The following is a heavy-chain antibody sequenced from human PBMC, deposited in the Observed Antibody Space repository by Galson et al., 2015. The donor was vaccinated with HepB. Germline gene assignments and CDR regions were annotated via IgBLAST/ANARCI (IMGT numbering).Heavy chain of an antibody. CDR2: ISSDSTYT. J-gene: IGHJ6*02. CDR1: GFTFSTYS. V-gene: IGHV3-21*01. D-gene: IGHD6-13*01. CDR3: ARDPSSSSYGMDV. Sequence: SLRLSCAASGFTFSTYSMNWVRQAPGKGLEWVSSISSDSTYTYYADSLKGRFTISRDNAKNSLYLQMNSLRDGDTAVYYCARDPSSSSYGMDVWGQGTTVTVSS.